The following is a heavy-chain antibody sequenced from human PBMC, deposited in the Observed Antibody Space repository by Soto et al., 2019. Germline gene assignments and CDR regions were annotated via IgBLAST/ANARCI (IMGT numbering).Heavy chain of an antibody. CDR3: VRGGYGSSGPLLDY. CDR2: INSDGSTT. CDR1: GFTFSSYW. V-gene: IGHV3-74*01. D-gene: IGHD3-22*01. Sequence: GGSLRLSCAASGFTFSSYWIDWVRQAPGKGLVWVSRINSDGSTTTYADSVKGRFTISRDNVKNTLYLQMNSLKTEDTAVYYCVRGGYGSSGPLLDYWGQGTLVTVSS. J-gene: IGHJ4*02.